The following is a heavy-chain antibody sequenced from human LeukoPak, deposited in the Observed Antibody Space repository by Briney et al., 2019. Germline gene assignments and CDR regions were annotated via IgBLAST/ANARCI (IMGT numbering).Heavy chain of an antibody. CDR1: GGSISSSY. V-gene: IGHV4-59*01. CDR2: IYYSGST. Sequence: PSQTLSLTCSVSGGSISSSYWSWVRQPPGKGLEWLGYIYYSGSTSYSSSLKSRATISPDTSKNQFSLRLSSRTAADSAVYYCASSQRAGVNAPMAYSIWGQGTLVTVSS. CDR3: ASSQRAGVNAPMAYSI. D-gene: IGHD5-18*01. J-gene: IGHJ4*02.